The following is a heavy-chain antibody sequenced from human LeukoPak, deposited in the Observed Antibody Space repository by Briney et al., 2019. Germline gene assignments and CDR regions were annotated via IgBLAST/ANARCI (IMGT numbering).Heavy chain of an antibody. J-gene: IGHJ5*02. D-gene: IGHD3-16*02. V-gene: IGHV4-59*01. Sequence: SETLSLTCTVSGGSISSYYWSWIRQPPGKGLEWIGYIYYSGSTNYNPSLKSRVTISVDTSKNQFSLKLSSVTAADTAVYYCAREVSVIHNWFDPWGQGTLVTVSS. CDR3: AREVSVIHNWFDP. CDR2: IYYSGST. CDR1: GGSISSYY.